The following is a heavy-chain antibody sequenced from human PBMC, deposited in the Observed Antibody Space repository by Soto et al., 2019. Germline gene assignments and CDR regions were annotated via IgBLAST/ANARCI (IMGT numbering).Heavy chain of an antibody. CDR2: IKPDGGEK. Sequence: GGSLRLSCAASGFTFSTYWMRWVRQAPGKGLQWVANIKPDGGEKWYVDSVRGRFTISRDNVKNSLYLQMNNVRAEDTAVYYCARGDFYDSSGPFSDAFDIWGQGTMVTVSS. V-gene: IGHV3-7*04. D-gene: IGHD3-22*01. CDR3: ARGDFYDSSGPFSDAFDI. CDR1: GFTFSTYW. J-gene: IGHJ3*02.